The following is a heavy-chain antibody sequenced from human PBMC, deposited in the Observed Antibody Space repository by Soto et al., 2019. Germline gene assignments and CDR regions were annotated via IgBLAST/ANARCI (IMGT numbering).Heavy chain of an antibody. J-gene: IGHJ4*02. D-gene: IGHD5-12*01. CDR1: GFTFSDYY. Sequence: GGSLRLSCAASGFTFSDYYMSWIRQAPGKGLEWVSDISSSGSDTNYADSVKARFTISRDNAKNSLYLQMKSLRDGDTAVYYCARGYGDSDYWGQGTLVTVSS. V-gene: IGHV3-11*06. CDR2: ISSSGSDT. CDR3: ARGYGDSDY.